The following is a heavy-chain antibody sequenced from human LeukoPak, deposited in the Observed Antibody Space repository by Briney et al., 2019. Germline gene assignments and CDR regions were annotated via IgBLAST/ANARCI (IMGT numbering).Heavy chain of an antibody. V-gene: IGHV3-9*01. D-gene: IGHD6-6*01. J-gene: IGHJ4*02. CDR2: ISWNSGSI. CDR1: GFTFDDYA. Sequence: TGGSLRLSCAASGFTFDDYAMHWVRQAPGKGLEWVSGISWNSGSIGYADSVKGRFTISRDNAKNSLYLQMNSLRAEDTALYYCAKGLYSSSSYFDYWGQGTLVTVSS. CDR3: AKGLYSSSSYFDY.